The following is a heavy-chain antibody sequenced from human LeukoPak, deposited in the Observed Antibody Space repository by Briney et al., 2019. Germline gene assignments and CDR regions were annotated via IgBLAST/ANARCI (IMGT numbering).Heavy chain of an antibody. CDR2: IYYIGST. CDR1: GGCISSYY. D-gene: IGHD6-13*01. V-gene: IGHV4-59*12. J-gene: IGHJ3*02. CDR3: ARGDQQLVRAFDI. Sequence: SETLSLTCTVSGGCISSYYWSWIRPPPGKGREWIGYIYYIGSTNYKPSLKSRVTISVDTSKNQFSLKLSSVTAADTAVYYCARGDQQLVRAFDIWGQGTMVTVSS.